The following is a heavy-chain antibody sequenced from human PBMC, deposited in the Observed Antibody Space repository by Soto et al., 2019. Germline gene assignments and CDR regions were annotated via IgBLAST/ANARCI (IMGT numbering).Heavy chain of an antibody. CDR2: ISYDGSNK. CDR1: GFTFSSYA. D-gene: IGHD2-15*01. Sequence: PGGSLRLSCAASGFTFSSYAMHWVRQAPGKGLEWVAVISYDGSNKYYADSVKGRFTISRDNSKNTLYLQMNSLRAEDTAVYYCARTNIVVVVAAASQYGMDVWGQGTTVTVSS. V-gene: IGHV3-30-3*01. CDR3: ARTNIVVVVAAASQYGMDV. J-gene: IGHJ6*02.